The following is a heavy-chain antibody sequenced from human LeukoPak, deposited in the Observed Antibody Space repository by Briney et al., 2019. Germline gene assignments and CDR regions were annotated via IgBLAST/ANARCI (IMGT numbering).Heavy chain of an antibody. CDR1: GGSISSSNW. J-gene: IGHJ5*02. V-gene: IGHV4-4*02. CDR2: IYHSGST. CDR3: ARDPVFLQYYYDSSGYFDP. D-gene: IGHD3-22*01. Sequence: SGTLSLTCAVSGGSISSSNWWSWVCQPPGKGLEWIGEIYHSGSTNYNPSLKSRVTISVDKSKNQFSLKLSSVTAADTAVYYCARDPVFLQYYYDSSGYFDPWGQGTLVTVSS.